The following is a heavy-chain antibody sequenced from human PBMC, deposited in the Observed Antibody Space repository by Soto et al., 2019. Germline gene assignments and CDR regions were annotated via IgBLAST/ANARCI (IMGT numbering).Heavy chain of an antibody. CDR3: ARRPGSYYYYGMDV. J-gene: IGHJ6*02. V-gene: IGHV4-39*01. CDR1: GGSISSSSYY. Sequence: SETLSLTCTVSGGSISSSSYYWGWIRQPPGNGLEWIGSIYYSGSTYYNPSLKSRVTISVDTSKNQFSLKLSSVTAADTAVYYCARRPGSYYYYGMDVWGQGTTVTVSS. CDR2: IYYSGST.